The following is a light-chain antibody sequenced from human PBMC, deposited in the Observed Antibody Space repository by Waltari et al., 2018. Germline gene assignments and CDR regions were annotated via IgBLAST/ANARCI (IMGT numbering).Light chain of an antibody. J-gene: IGLJ2*01. V-gene: IGLV3-1*01. CDR2: RDR. Sequence: SYELTQPPAVSVSPGQTATITCSGENLGDKFVYWYQQKPGQSPVLVIYRDRDRPSGIPERFSGSNSGNTATLTISGTQAMDEADYYCQLWDNSQVLFGGGTK. CDR3: QLWDNSQVL. CDR1: NLGDKF.